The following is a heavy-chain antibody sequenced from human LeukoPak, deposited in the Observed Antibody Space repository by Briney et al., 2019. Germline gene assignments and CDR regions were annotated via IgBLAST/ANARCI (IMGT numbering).Heavy chain of an antibody. J-gene: IGHJ4*02. V-gene: IGHV4-38-2*02. CDR3: ARGAPTVTPSI. CDR2: IYHSGST. Sequence: SETLSLTCTVSGGSISSYYWGWIRQPPGKGLEWIGSIYHSGSTYYNPSLKSRVTISVDTSKNQFSLKLSSVTAADTAVYYCARGAPTVTPSIWGQGTLVTVSS. D-gene: IGHD4-17*01. CDR1: GGSISSYY.